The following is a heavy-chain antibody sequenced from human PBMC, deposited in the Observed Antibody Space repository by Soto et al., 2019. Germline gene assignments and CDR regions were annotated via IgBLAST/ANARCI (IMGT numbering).Heavy chain of an antibody. D-gene: IGHD4-17*01. CDR2: INPSGGSK. Sequence: QVQLVQSGAEVKKPGASVKVSCKAYGYTFTSYYMHWVRQAHGQGLDWMGIINPSGGSKSYAQKFKGRVTMTKDTSPSTVYMALSSMRAEDMAVYYSARAEDYGVVVWFDPWGQGPLVTVSS. CDR1: GYTFTSYY. CDR3: ARAEDYGVVVWFDP. J-gene: IGHJ5*02. V-gene: IGHV1-46*03.